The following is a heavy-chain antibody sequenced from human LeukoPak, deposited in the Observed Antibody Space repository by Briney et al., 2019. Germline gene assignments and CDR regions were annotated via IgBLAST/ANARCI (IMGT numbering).Heavy chain of an antibody. Sequence: SQTLSLTCAVSGGSISSGGYSWSWIRQPPGKGLEWIGYIYHSGSTYYNPSLKSRVTISVDRSKNQFSLKLSSVTAADTAVYYCAREASTISEWAWFDPWGQGTLVTVSS. CDR3: AREASTISEWAWFDP. D-gene: IGHD3-9*01. J-gene: IGHJ5*02. CDR2: IYHSGST. V-gene: IGHV4-30-2*01. CDR1: GGSISSGGYS.